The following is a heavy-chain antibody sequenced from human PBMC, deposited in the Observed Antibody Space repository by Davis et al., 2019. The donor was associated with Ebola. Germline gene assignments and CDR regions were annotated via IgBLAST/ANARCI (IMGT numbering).Heavy chain of an antibody. J-gene: IGHJ3*02. CDR2: ISWNSGSI. Sequence: PGGSLRLSCAASGFTFDDYAMHWVRQAPGKGLEWVSGISWNSGSIGYADSVKGRFTISRDNAKNSLYLQMNSLRAEDTALYYCAKDTYGGNGAFDIWGQGTMVTVSS. CDR1: GFTFDDYA. D-gene: IGHD4-23*01. CDR3: AKDTYGGNGAFDI. V-gene: IGHV3-9*01.